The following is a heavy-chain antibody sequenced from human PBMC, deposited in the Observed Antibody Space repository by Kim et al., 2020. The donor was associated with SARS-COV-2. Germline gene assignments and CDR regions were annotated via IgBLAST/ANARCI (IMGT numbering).Heavy chain of an antibody. CDR3: VKDPTIPVAGNGWDY. D-gene: IGHD6-19*01. CDR1: GLTFSSYA. V-gene: IGHV3-23*01. Sequence: GGSLRLSCAASGLTFSSYAMTWVRQAPGKGLEWVSSISGTGGSTYYADSVKGRFTISRDNSKNTLYLQMNSLRAEDTAIYYCVKDPTIPVAGNGWDYWGQGTLVTVSS. J-gene: IGHJ4*02. CDR2: ISGTGGST.